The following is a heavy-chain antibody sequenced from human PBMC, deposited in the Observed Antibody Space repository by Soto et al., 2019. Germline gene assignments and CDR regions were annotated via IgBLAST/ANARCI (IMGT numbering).Heavy chain of an antibody. J-gene: IGHJ6*02. V-gene: IGHV4-39*01. CDR2: IYYSGST. CDR1: GGSISSSSYY. CDR3: ASRYGDYDYYYYGMDV. D-gene: IGHD4-17*01. Sequence: SETLSLTCTVSGGSISSSSYYWGWIRQPPGKGLEWIGSIYYSGSTYYNPSLKSRVTISVDTSKNQFSLKLSSVTAADTAVYYCASRYGDYDYYYYGMDVWGQGTTVTVSS.